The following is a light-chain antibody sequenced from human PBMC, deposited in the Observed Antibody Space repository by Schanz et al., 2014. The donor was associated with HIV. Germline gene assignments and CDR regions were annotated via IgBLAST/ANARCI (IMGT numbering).Light chain of an antibody. J-gene: IGLJ2*01. Sequence: QSVLTQPPSASGTPGQRVTITCSGSRSNNGRRTVDWYYQFPGTAAPILLLNDNQRPSGVPDRFSGCKTGTSASLAISGLQDEDEDDYYCAAWDDGLSGVVFGGGTKLTVL. V-gene: IGLV1-44*01. CDR1: RSNNGRRT. CDR3: AAWDDGLSGVV. CDR2: NDN.